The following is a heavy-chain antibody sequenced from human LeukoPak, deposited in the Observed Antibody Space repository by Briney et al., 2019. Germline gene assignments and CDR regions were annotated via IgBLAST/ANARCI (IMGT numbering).Heavy chain of an antibody. CDR2: IKQDGSVK. Sequence: GGSLRLSCAASGFTFRTYWMSWVRQAPGKGLDWVASIKQDGSVKYYVDSLKDRFTISRDNAQNSVYLQMNSLRADDTAVYYCASLGYCSGNNCFYGMDVWGQGTTVTVSS. D-gene: IGHD2-15*01. J-gene: IGHJ6*02. CDR1: GFTFRTYW. V-gene: IGHV3-7*05. CDR3: ASLGYCSGNNCFYGMDV.